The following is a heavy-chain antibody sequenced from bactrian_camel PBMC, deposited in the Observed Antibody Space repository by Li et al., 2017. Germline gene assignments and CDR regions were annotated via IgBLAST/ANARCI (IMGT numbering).Heavy chain of an antibody. D-gene: IGHD2*01. J-gene: IGHJ4*01. Sequence: HVQLVESGGGSVQAGGSLRLSCVASGYTSSTACMGWFRQAPGKEREGIAAIAPATGTTFYSDSVKGRFTISHVNANNTLHLQMNSLKPEDTAVYYCAADLGWCGSRPLQREFRNWGQGTQVTVS. CDR3: AADLGWCGSRPLQREFRN. CDR1: GYTSSTAC. V-gene: IGHV3-3*01. CDR2: IAPATGTT.